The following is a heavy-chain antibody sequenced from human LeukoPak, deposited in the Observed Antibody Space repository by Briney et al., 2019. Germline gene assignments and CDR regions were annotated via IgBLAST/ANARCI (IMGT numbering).Heavy chain of an antibody. V-gene: IGHV1-2*02. J-gene: IGHJ5*02. CDR3: ARSVRFLDFNWFDP. CDR1: GYTFTGYY. D-gene: IGHD3/OR15-3a*01. Sequence: ASVKVFCKASGYTFTGYYMHWVRQAPGQGLEWMGWINPNSGGTNYAQKFQGRVTMTRDTSISTAYMELSRLRSDDTAVYYCARSVRFLDFNWFDPWGQGTLVTVSS. CDR2: INPNSGGT.